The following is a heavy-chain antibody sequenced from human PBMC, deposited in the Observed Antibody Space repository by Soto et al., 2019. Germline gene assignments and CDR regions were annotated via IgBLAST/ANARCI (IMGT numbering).Heavy chain of an antibody. CDR1: GYTFTSYG. CDR2: ISAYNGNT. J-gene: IGHJ3*01. CDR3: ARYSVGAPLLGGAFGF. Sequence: ASVKVSCKASGYTFTSYGISWVRQAPGQGLEWMGWISAYNGNTNYAQKLQGRVTMTTDTSTSTAYMELRSLRSDDTAVYYCARYSVGAPLLGGAFGFRGQGTMGTLSS. D-gene: IGHD3-10*01. V-gene: IGHV1-18*01.